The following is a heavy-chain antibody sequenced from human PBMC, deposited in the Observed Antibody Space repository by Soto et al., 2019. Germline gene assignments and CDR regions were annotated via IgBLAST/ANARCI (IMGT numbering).Heavy chain of an antibody. CDR3: AKDTRDGLVL. J-gene: IGHJ4*02. D-gene: IGHD3-16*01. Sequence: GGSLRLSCAASGFTFDDYTMHWVRQAPGKGLEWVSLISWDGGSTYYADSVKGRFTISRDNSKNSLYLQMNSLRTEDTALYYCAKDTRDGLVLWGQGTLVTVSS. CDR2: ISWDGGST. V-gene: IGHV3-43*01. CDR1: GFTFDDYT.